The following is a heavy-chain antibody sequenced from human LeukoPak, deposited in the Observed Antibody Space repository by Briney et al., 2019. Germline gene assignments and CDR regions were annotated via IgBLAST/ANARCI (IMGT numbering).Heavy chain of an antibody. J-gene: IGHJ4*02. D-gene: IGHD3/OR15-3a*01. Sequence: ASVKVSCKASGYTLTSYYMHWVRQAPGQGLEWMGIINPSGGSTSYAQKFQGRVTMTRDTSTSTVYMELSSLRSEDTAVYYCAREESVVTWTGNFDYWGQGTLVTVSS. CDR2: INPSGGST. V-gene: IGHV1-46*01. CDR3: AREESVVTWTGNFDY. CDR1: GYTLTSYY.